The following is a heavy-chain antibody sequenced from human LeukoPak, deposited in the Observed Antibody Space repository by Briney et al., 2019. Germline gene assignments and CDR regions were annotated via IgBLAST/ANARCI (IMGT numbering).Heavy chain of an antibody. D-gene: IGHD3-10*01. CDR3: ARVNYYGSGSYFWRVWFDP. J-gene: IGHJ5*02. CDR2: ISAYNGNT. V-gene: IGHV1-18*01. Sequence: ASEKVSCKASGYTFTSYGISWVRQAPGQGLEWMGWISAYNGNTNYAQKLQGRVTMTTDTSTSTAYMELRSLRSDDTAVYYCARVNYYGSGSYFWRVWFDPWGQGTLVTVSS. CDR1: GYTFTSYG.